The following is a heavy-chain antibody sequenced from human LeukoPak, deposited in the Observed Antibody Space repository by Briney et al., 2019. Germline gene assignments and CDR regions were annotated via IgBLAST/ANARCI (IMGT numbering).Heavy chain of an antibody. Sequence: ASQTLSLTCTVSGGSISSGDYYWSWIRQPPGKGLEWIGYIYYSGSTYYNPSLKSRVTISVDTSKNQFSLKLSSVTAADTAVYYCARDKERNWFDPWGQGTLVTVSS. CDR2: IYYSGST. J-gene: IGHJ5*02. D-gene: IGHD5-24*01. CDR1: GGSISSGDYY. CDR3: ARDKERNWFDP. V-gene: IGHV4-30-4*01.